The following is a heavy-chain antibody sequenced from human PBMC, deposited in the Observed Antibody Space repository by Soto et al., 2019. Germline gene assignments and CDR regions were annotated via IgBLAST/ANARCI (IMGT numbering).Heavy chain of an antibody. CDR2: ISSSSSTI. V-gene: IGHV3-48*01. D-gene: IGHD4-17*01. CDR3: AREIRLNDYGDRSAFDI. Sequence: EVQLVESGGGLVQPGGSLRLSCAASGFTFSSYSMNWVRQAPGKGLEWVSYISSSSSTIYYADSVKGRFTISRDNAKNSLYLQMNSLRAEDTAVYYCAREIRLNDYGDRSAFDIWGQGTMVTVSS. J-gene: IGHJ3*02. CDR1: GFTFSSYS.